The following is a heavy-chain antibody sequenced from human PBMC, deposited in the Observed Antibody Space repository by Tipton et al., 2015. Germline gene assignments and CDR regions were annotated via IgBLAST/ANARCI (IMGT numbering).Heavy chain of an antibody. Sequence: TLSLTCTVSGGSFSDYYWSWIRQSPGEGLEWIGYIYYSGSTNYNPSLRSRVTISADKSKNQFSLKLKSVTAADTAVYYCARARGRHGGLFDSWGQGILVTVSS. CDR3: ARARGRHGGLFDS. CDR1: GGSFSDYY. V-gene: IGHV4-59*12. D-gene: IGHD4-23*01. CDR2: IYYSGST. J-gene: IGHJ4*02.